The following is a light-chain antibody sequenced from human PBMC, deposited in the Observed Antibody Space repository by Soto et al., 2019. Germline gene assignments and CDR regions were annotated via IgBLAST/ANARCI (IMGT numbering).Light chain of an antibody. CDR1: ESVSSTH. J-gene: IGKJ1*01. V-gene: IGKV3-20*01. CDR3: SQYGSAPGT. CDR2: SAS. Sequence: EIVLTQSPGTLSLSPGERATLSCRASESVSSTHSAWYQQKPGQAPSLLIYSASNRATGVPDRFSGSGSGTDFTLTISRLEPEDFAVYYCSQYGSAPGTFGQGTKVEIK.